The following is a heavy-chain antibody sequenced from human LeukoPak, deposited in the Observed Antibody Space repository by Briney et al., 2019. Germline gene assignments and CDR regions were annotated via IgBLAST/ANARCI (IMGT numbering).Heavy chain of an antibody. CDR2: ISGSGGST. J-gene: IGHJ1*01. CDR1: GFTFSSYG. Sequence: TGGSLRLSCAASGFTFSSYGMSWVRQAPGKGLEWVSAISGSGGSTYYADSVKGRFTISRDNSKNTLYLQMNSLRAEDTAVYYCAKGRLYGDVVEYFQHWGQGTLVTVSS. D-gene: IGHD4-17*01. V-gene: IGHV3-23*01. CDR3: AKGRLYGDVVEYFQH.